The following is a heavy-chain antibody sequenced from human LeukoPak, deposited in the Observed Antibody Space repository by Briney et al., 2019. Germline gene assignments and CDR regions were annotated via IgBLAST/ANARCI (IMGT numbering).Heavy chain of an antibody. J-gene: IGHJ3*02. D-gene: IGHD3-9*01. CDR2: IYYSGST. CDR3: ARRPRDILTGYYTAAFDI. CDR1: GGSISSYY. V-gene: IGHV4-59*12. Sequence: SETLSLTCTVSGGSISSYYWSWIRRPPGKGLEWIGYIYYSGSTTYNPSLKSRVTISVDTSKNQFSLKLSSVTAADTAVYYCARRPRDILTGYYTAAFDIWGQGTMVTVSS.